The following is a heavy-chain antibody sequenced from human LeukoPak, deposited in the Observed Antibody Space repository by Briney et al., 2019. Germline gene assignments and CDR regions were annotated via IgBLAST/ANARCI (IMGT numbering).Heavy chain of an antibody. CDR2: IIPVFGTA. CDR3: ARVDRYHYYLDV. CDR1: GGTFSTYT. Sequence: SVKVSCKASGGTFSTYTITWVRQAPGQGLEWMGGIIPVFGTANYAQKFQGRFTVATDESTSTAYLELSSLRSEDTAIYYCARVDRYHYYLDVWGKGTTVTVSS. J-gene: IGHJ6*03. V-gene: IGHV1-69*05.